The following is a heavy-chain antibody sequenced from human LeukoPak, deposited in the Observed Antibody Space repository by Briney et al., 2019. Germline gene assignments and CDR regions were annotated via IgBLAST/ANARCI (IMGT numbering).Heavy chain of an antibody. D-gene: IGHD3-10*01. CDR3: TRGGSYGSFDS. Sequence: PGGSLRLSCAASGFTFSTYWMQWVRQAPGKGLVWVSRVNGPGSDTSYADSVKGRFTISRDNAKNTLYLQMNSLRAEDTAVYYCTRGGSYGSFDSWGQGTLVTVSS. V-gene: IGHV3-74*01. CDR2: VNGPGSDT. CDR1: GFTFSTYW. J-gene: IGHJ4*02.